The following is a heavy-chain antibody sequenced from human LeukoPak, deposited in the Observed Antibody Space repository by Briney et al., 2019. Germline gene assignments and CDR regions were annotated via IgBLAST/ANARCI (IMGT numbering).Heavy chain of an antibody. V-gene: IGHV3-23*01. D-gene: IGHD5-24*01. CDR2: ISGSGGST. CDR1: GFTFRNYG. J-gene: IGHJ4*02. Sequence: GGSLRLSGAASGFTFRNYGMSWVRQAPLKGLEWVSAISGSGGSTYYADSVKGRFTISRDNSKNTLYLQMNSLRAEDTAVYYCAKSPLQLYTFDYWGQGTLVTVSS. CDR3: AKSPLQLYTFDY.